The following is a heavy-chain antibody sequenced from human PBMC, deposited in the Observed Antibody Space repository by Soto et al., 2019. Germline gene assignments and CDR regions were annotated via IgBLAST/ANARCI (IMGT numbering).Heavy chain of an antibody. Sequence: QVQLVQSGAEVKKPGSSVKVSCKASGGTFSSYTISWVRQAPGQGLEWMGRIIPILGIANYAQKFQGRVTITADKSTSTAYMELSSLRSEDTAVYYCASESGGYCSGGSCDRRGVLGYWGQGTLVTVSS. D-gene: IGHD2-15*01. CDR2: IIPILGIA. V-gene: IGHV1-69*02. CDR1: GGTFSSYT. J-gene: IGHJ4*02. CDR3: ASESGGYCSGGSCDRRGVLGY.